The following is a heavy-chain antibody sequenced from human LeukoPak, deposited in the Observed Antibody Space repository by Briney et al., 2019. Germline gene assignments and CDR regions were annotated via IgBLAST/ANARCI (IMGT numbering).Heavy chain of an antibody. V-gene: IGHV4-61*02. CDR1: GDSISSGDYY. D-gene: IGHD5-12*01. Sequence: PSETLSLTCTVSGDSISSGDYYWSWIRQPAGKGLEWIGRISSSGSTNYNPSLKSRVTISVDTSKNQFSLKLSSVTAADTAVYFCARGPRIYSGYDQRPRFFDYWGQGTLVTVSS. CDR3: ARGPRIYSGYDQRPRFFDY. J-gene: IGHJ4*02. CDR2: ISSSGST.